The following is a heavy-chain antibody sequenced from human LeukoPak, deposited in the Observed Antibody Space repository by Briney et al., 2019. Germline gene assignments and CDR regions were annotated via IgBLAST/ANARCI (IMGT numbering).Heavy chain of an antibody. J-gene: IGHJ5*02. CDR3: ARGYCSGGSCYSPARDWFDP. CDR2: INHSGST. CDR1: GGSFSGCY. D-gene: IGHD2-15*01. V-gene: IGHV4-34*01. Sequence: SETLSLTCAVYGGSFSGCYWSWIRQPPGKGLEWIGEINHSGSTNYNPSLKSRVTISVDTSKNQFSLKLSSVTAADTAVYYCARGYCSGGSCYSPARDWFDPWGQGTLVTVSS.